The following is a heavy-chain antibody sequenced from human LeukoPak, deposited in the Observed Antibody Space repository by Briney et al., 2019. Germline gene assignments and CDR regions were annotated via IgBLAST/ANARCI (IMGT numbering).Heavy chain of an antibody. Sequence: SETLSLTCTVSGGSIHSGSYYWGWIRQPPGKGLEWIGSIYYSGSTYYNPSLKSRVTISVDTSKNQFSLKLSSVTAADTAVYYCARDSPRIPGCHLYWGQGTLVTVSS. CDR1: GGSIHSGSYY. J-gene: IGHJ4*02. CDR3: ARDSPRIPGCHLY. CDR2: IYYSGST. V-gene: IGHV4-39*07.